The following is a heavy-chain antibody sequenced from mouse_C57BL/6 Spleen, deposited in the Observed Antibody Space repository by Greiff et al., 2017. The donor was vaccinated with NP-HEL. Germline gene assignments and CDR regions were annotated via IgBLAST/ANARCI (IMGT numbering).Heavy chain of an antibody. CDR1: GYTFTSYT. Sequence: QVQLKESGAELARPGASVKMSCKASGYTFTSYTMHWVKQRPGQGLEWIGYINPSSGYTKYNQKFKDKATLTADKSSSTAYMQLSSLTSEDSAVYYCARGYSNSFDYWGQGTTLTVSS. V-gene: IGHV1-4*01. D-gene: IGHD2-5*01. J-gene: IGHJ2*01. CDR3: ARGYSNSFDY. CDR2: INPSSGYT.